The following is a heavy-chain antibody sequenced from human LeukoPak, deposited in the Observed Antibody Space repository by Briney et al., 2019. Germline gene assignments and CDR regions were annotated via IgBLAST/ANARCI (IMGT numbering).Heavy chain of an antibody. J-gene: IGHJ4*02. CDR1: GGSISSSSYY. D-gene: IGHD3-10*01. CDR3: ARLMVRGDFDY. V-gene: IGHV4-39*07. Sequence: PSETLSLTCTVSGGSISSSSYYWSWIRQPPGKGLEWIGEINHSGSTNYNPSLKSRVTISVDTSKNQFSLKLSSVTAADTAVYYCARLMVRGDFDYWGQGTLVTVSS. CDR2: INHSGST.